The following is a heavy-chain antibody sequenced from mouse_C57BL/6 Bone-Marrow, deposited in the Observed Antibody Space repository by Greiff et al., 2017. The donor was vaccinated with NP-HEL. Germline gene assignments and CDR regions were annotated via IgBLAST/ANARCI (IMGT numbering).Heavy chain of an antibody. J-gene: IGHJ2*01. Sequence: QVQLQQSGAELVRPGTSVKVSCKASGYAFTNYLIEWVKQRPGQGLAWIGVINPGSGGTNYNEKFKGKATLTADKSSSTAYMQLSSLTSEDSAVYFCARRGGLVYFDYWGQGTTLTVSS. CDR1: GYAFTNYL. CDR3: ARRGGLVYFDY. D-gene: IGHD1-1*02. V-gene: IGHV1-54*01. CDR2: INPGSGGT.